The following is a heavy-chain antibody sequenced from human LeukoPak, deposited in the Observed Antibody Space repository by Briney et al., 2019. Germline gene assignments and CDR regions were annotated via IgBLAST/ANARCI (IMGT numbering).Heavy chain of an antibody. CDR2: ISWNSGSI. Sequence: GRSLRLSCAASGFTFDDYAMHWVRQAPGKGLEWVSGISWNSGSIGYADSVKGRFTISRDNAKNSLYLQMNSLRAEDTALYYCAKAPGPWGQGTLVTVSS. J-gene: IGHJ5*02. CDR1: GFTFDDYA. CDR3: AKAPGP. V-gene: IGHV3-9*01.